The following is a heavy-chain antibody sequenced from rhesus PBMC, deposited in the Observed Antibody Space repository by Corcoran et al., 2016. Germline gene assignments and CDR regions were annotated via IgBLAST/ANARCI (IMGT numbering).Heavy chain of an antibody. CDR2: ISMDGSST. D-gene: IGHD3-16*01. CDR3: AANSGSYYRFDV. J-gene: IGHJ5-1*01. CDR1: GFPFSSYW. V-gene: IGHV3-119*01. Sequence: EVQLVESGGGLVQPGGSLSLSCAASGFPFSSYWMYWFLHAPGKGLEWGSRISMDGSSTSYADSVKGRFTISRENAKNSLYLQMNSLRAEDTAVYYCAANSGSYYRFDVWGPGVLVTVSS.